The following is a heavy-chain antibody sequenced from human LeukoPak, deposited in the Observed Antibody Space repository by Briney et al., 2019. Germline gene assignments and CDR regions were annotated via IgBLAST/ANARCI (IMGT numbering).Heavy chain of an antibody. J-gene: IGHJ6*03. D-gene: IGHD6-6*01. Sequence: GGSLRLSCAASGFTFSSYSMNWVRQAPGKGLEWVSSISSSSSYIYYAGSVKGRFTISRDNAKNSLYLQMNSLRAEDTAVYYCARPRAAARPHYYYYYMDVWGKGTTVTVSS. CDR2: ISSSSSYI. V-gene: IGHV3-21*01. CDR1: GFTFSSYS. CDR3: ARPRAAARPHYYYYYMDV.